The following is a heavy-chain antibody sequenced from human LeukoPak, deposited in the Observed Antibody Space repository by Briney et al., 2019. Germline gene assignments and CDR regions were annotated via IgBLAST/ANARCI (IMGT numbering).Heavy chain of an antibody. D-gene: IGHD1-26*01. V-gene: IGHV4-59*08. CDR3: VRRERYSGSYGYYYYMDV. J-gene: IGHJ6*03. CDR2: IYYSGST. CDR1: GGSISSYY. Sequence: SETLSLTCTVSGGSISSYYWSWIRQPPGKGLEWIGYIYYSGSTNYNPSLKSRVTISVDTSKNQFSLKLSSVTAADTAVYYCVRRERYSGSYGYYYYMDVWGKGTTVTVSS.